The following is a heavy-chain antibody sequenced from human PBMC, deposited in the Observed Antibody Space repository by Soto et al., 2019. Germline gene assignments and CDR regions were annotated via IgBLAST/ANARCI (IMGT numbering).Heavy chain of an antibody. J-gene: IGHJ6*02. D-gene: IGHD2-2*01. Sequence: QVQLVQSGAEVKKPGSSVKVSCKASGGTFSSYAISWVRQAPGQGLEWMGGIIPIFGTANYAQKFQGRVTITADKSTSTAYTELSSLRSEDTAVYYCARDYGRVVVPAAIFPYYYGMDVWGQGTTVTVSS. CDR2: IIPIFGTA. V-gene: IGHV1-69*06. CDR1: GGTFSSYA. CDR3: ARDYGRVVVPAAIFPYYYGMDV.